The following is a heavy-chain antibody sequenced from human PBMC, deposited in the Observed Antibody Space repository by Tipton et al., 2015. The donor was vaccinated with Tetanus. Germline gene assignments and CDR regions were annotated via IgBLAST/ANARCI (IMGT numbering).Heavy chain of an antibody. CDR1: GFTFGSYA. D-gene: IGHD3-10*01. Sequence: SLRLSCAASGFTFGSYAMNWVRQAPGKGLEWISYIGSSSQTIYYADSVKGRFTISRDNAESSLYLQMNSLRPEDTAVYYCASGVTLDFWGKGTLVSVSS. CDR2: IGSSSQTI. V-gene: IGHV3-48*01. J-gene: IGHJ4*02. CDR3: ASGVTLDF.